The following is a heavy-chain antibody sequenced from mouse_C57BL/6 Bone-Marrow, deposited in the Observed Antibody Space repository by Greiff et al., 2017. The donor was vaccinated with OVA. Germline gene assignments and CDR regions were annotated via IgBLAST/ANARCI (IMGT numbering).Heavy chain of an antibody. CDR1: GYTFTSYW. D-gene: IGHD2-4*01. V-gene: IGHV1-72*01. CDR3: ARSTLAYDYDGARFAY. Sequence: QVQLQQPGAELVKPGASVKLSCKASGYTFTSYWMHWVKQRPGRGLEWIGRIAPNSGGTKYNEKFKSKATLTVDKPSSTAYMQLSSLTSEDSAVYYCARSTLAYDYDGARFAYWGQGTLVTVSA. J-gene: IGHJ3*01. CDR2: IAPNSGGT.